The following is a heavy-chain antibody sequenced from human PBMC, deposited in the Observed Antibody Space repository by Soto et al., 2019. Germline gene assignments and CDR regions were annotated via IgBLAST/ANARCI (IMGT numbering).Heavy chain of an antibody. CDR1: GYTFTSYG. V-gene: IGHV1-18*01. J-gene: IGHJ4*02. Sequence: QVQLVQAGAEVKKPGASVKVSCKASGYTFTSYGISWVRQAPGQGLEWMGWISAYNGNTNDAQKLKGRVTMTTDKSTSTAYMELRSLRSDDTAVYYCARYAAVAGTVGVTGYWGQGTLVTVSS. CDR2: ISAYNGNT. CDR3: ARYAAVAGTVGVTGY. D-gene: IGHD6-19*01.